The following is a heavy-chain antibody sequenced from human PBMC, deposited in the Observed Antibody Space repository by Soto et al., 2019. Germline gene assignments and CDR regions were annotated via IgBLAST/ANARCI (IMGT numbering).Heavy chain of an antibody. V-gene: IGHV4-34*01. CDR2: INHSGST. CDR1: GGSFSGYY. J-gene: IGHJ4*02. Sequence: SETLSLTCAFYGGSFSGYYWSLIRQPPGKGLEWIGEINHSGSTNYNPSLKSRVTISVDTSKNQFSLKLSSVTAADTAVYYCARAAAGVTTVANFDYWGQGTLVTVSS. CDR3: ARAAAGVTTVANFDY. D-gene: IGHD4-17*01.